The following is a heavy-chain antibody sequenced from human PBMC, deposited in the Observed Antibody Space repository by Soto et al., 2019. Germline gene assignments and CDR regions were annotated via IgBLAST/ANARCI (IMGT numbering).Heavy chain of an antibody. J-gene: IGHJ4*02. D-gene: IGHD1-1*01. CDR1: GYRFTTYW. CDR2: IYPADSHT. CDR3: ARRRAWNDAFDF. V-gene: IGHV5-51*01. Sequence: PGESLKISCKGSGYRFTTYWIGWVRQMPGKGLEWMGVIYPADSHTRYSPSFQGQVTFSVDKSLSTAYLQWNTLKASDTARYFCARRRAWNDAFDFWGQGVLVTVSS.